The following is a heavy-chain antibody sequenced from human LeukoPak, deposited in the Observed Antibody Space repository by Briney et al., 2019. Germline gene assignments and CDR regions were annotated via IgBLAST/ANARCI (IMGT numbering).Heavy chain of an antibody. Sequence: PGRSLRLSCAVSGFTFDDYAMHWVRHAPGKGLEWVSGISWNSGSIGYADSVKGRFTISRDNAKNSLYLQMNSLRAEDTALYYCAKESHYYDSSGYYYGLRGAFDIWGQGTMVTVSS. CDR1: GFTFDDYA. J-gene: IGHJ3*02. CDR2: ISWNSGSI. D-gene: IGHD3-22*01. V-gene: IGHV3-9*01. CDR3: AKESHYYDSSGYYYGLRGAFDI.